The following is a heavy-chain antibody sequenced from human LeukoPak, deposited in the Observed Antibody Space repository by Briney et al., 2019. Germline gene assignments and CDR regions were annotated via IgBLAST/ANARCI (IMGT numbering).Heavy chain of an antibody. Sequence: GGSLRLSCAASGFTFSSYSMNWVRQAPGKGLEWVSCIGNNGVAIYYADSVKGRFTISRDNAKNSLYLQMSSLRAEDTAVYFCARLRNVVNVHWGFFDTWGQGAMVTVSS. J-gene: IGHJ4*02. V-gene: IGHV3-48*04. D-gene: IGHD4-23*01. CDR1: GFTFSSYS. CDR3: ARLRNVVNVHWGFFDT. CDR2: IGNNGVAI.